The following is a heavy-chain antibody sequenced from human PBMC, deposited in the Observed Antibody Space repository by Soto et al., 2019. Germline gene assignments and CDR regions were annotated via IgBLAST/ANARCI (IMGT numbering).Heavy chain of an antibody. CDR2: IDYNGVT. V-gene: IGHV4-39*01. CDR1: GGSVSSNDYY. Sequence: SETLSLTCSVSGGSVSSNDYYWGWIRQPPAKGLEWIGNIDYNGVTSYNPSLKTRLTISRDTSKNQFSLRLTSVTAADTALYSCGKRLVAATNNTHSDSWGPGILVTVSS. J-gene: IGHJ4*02. D-gene: IGHD2-15*01. CDR3: GKRLVAATNNTHSDS.